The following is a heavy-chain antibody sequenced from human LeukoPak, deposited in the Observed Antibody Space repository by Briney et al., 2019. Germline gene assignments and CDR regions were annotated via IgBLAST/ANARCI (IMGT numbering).Heavy chain of an antibody. V-gene: IGHV3-11*01. D-gene: IGHD6-19*01. J-gene: IGHJ6*03. Sequence: NPGGSLRLSCAASGFTFSDYYMSWIRQAPGKGLEWVSYISSSGSTIYYADSVKGRFTISRDNAKNSLYLQMNSLRDEDTAVYYCARDDPYSSNYYMDVWAKGTTVTVSS. CDR2: ISSSGSTI. CDR3: ARDDPYSSNYYMDV. CDR1: GFTFSDYY.